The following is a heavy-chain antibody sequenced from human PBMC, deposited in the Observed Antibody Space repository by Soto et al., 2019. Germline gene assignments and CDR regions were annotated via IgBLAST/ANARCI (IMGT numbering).Heavy chain of an antibody. CDR3: ARLQGAYYYYGMDG. V-gene: IGHV4-39*01. CDR1: GGSISSSSYY. J-gene: IGHJ6*02. CDR2: IYYSGST. Sequence: SETLSFTCTVSGGSISSSSYYWGWIRQPPGKGLEWIGSIYYSGSTYYNPSLKSRVTISVDTSKNQFSLKLSSVTAADTAVYYCARLQGAYYYYGMDGWAQGTTVTVSS.